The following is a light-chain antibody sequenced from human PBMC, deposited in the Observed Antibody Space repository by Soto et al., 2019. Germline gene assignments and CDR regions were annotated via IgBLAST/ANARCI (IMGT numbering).Light chain of an antibody. CDR1: QTIRKY. CDR3: QQRYTTTVT. V-gene: IGKV1-39*01. CDR2: SAS. J-gene: IGKJ5*01. Sequence: DIQMTQSASSLSASVGDSVTITCRASQTIRKYLNWYRQKAGKAPELLIHSASTLQTGVPSRFSGSGSGTDFALTITSLQHEDFATYDGQQRYTTTVTFGQGTRLEIK.